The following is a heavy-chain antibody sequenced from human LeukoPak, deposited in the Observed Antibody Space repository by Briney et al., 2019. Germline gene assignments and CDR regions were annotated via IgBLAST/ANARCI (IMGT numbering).Heavy chain of an antibody. CDR1: GFTFSNYA. CDR2: ISYDGSNK. Sequence: PGGSLRLSCTVSGFTFSNYAMHWVRQAAGKGLEWVAVISYDGSNKYYADSVKGRFTISRDNSKNTLYLQMNSLRAEDTAVYYCASFGSLRYYYYYMDVWGKGTTVTVSS. CDR3: ASFGSLRYYYYYMDV. D-gene: IGHD1-26*01. J-gene: IGHJ6*03. V-gene: IGHV3-30*04.